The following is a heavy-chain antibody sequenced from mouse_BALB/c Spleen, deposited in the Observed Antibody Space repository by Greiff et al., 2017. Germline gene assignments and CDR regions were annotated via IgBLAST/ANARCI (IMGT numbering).Heavy chain of an antibody. V-gene: IGHV1S137*01. Sequence: VKLQESGAELVRPGVSVKISCKGSGYTFTDYAMHWVKQSHAKSLEWIGVISTYYGDASYNQKFKGKATMTVDKSSSTAYMELARLTSEDSAIYYCARGSTMITLYAMDYWGQGTSVTVSS. CDR1: GYTFTDYA. D-gene: IGHD2-4*01. J-gene: IGHJ4*01. CDR2: ISTYYGDA. CDR3: ARGSTMITLYAMDY.